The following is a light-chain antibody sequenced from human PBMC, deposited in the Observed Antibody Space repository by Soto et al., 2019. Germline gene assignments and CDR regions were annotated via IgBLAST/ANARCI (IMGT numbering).Light chain of an antibody. CDR2: DAS. CDR1: QDISNY. Sequence: DIQLTQSPSSVSASVGDRVTITCQASQDISNYLNWHQQKPGKDPKDLIHDASNLATGVPSRFSGSGSGTDFTFTINSLQPEDIGTYYCQQYENLPSFGGGTKV. J-gene: IGKJ4*01. V-gene: IGKV1-33*01. CDR3: QQYENLPS.